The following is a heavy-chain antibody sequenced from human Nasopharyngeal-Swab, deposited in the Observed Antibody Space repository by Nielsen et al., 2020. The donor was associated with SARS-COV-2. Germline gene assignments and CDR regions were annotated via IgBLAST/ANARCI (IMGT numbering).Heavy chain of an antibody. V-gene: IGHV5-51*01. D-gene: IGHD5-24*01. CDR3: ARGADGYSSYFDF. J-gene: IGHJ4*02. CDR1: GYDFTNFW. Sequence: GGSLRLSCKGSGYDFTNFWIGWVRQVSGKGLEWMGIIYVGDSDTRYSPSFQGQVTISADKSISTAYLQWSSLKASDTAMYYCARGADGYSSYFDFWGQGTLVTVSS. CDR2: IYVGDSDT.